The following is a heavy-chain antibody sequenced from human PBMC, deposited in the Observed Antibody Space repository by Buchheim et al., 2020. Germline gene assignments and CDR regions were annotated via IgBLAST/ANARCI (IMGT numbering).Heavy chain of an antibody. CDR2: INSDGSST. V-gene: IGHV3-74*01. CDR3: ARVGPLRFLEWLPYYYYGMDV. CDR1: GFTFSSYW. D-gene: IGHD3-3*01. Sequence: EVQLVESGGGLVQPGGSLRLSCAASGFTFSSYWMHWVRQAPGKGLVWVSRINSDGSSTSYADSVKGRFTISRDNAKNTRFLQMNSLRAEDTAVYYCARVGPLRFLEWLPYYYYGMDVWGQGTT. J-gene: IGHJ6*02.